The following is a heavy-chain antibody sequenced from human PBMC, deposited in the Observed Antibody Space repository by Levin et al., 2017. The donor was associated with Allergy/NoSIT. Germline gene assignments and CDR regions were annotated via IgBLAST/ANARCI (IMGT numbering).Heavy chain of an antibody. CDR3: ARRGYGDYKFDY. Sequence: ASVKVSCKGSGYSFTSYWIVWVRQMPGKGLEWMGIIYPGDSDTRYSPSFQGQVTISADKSISTAYLQWSSLKASDTAMYYCARRGYGDYKFDYWGQGTLVTVSS. J-gene: IGHJ4*02. CDR2: IYPGDSDT. V-gene: IGHV5-51*01. CDR1: GYSFTSYW. D-gene: IGHD4-17*01.